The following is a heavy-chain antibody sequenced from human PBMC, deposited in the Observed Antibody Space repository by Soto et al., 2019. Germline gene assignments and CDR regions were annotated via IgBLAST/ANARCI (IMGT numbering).Heavy chain of an antibody. D-gene: IGHD2-2*01. CDR2: INPNSGGT. J-gene: IGHJ5*02. Sequence: ASVKVSCKASGYTFTSYYMHWVRQAPGQGLEWMGWINPNSGGTNYAQKFQGWVTMTRDTSISTAYMELSRLRSDDTAVYYCAREDCSSTSCRRSRRAWFDPWGQGTLVTVSS. CDR1: GYTFTSYY. CDR3: AREDCSSTSCRRSRRAWFDP. V-gene: IGHV1-2*04.